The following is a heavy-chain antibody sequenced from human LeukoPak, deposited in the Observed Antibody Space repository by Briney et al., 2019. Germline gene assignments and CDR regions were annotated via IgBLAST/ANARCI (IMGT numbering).Heavy chain of an antibody. CDR2: IIPIFGTA. J-gene: IGHJ3*02. CDR1: GGTFSSYA. Sequence: SVKVSCTASGGTFSSYAISWVRQAPGQGLEWMGGIIPIFGTANYAQKFQGRVTITADESTSTAYMELSSLRSEDTALYYCAGGYFDGDAFDIWGQGTMVTVSS. CDR3: AGGYFDGDAFDI. D-gene: IGHD3-9*01. V-gene: IGHV1-69*13.